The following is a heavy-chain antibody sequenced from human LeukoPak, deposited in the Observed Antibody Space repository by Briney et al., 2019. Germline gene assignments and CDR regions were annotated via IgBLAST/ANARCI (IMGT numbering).Heavy chain of an antibody. Sequence: PSETLSLTCAVYGGSFSGYYWSWIRQPPGKGLEWIGEINHSGSINYNPSLKSRVTISVDTSKNQFSLKLSSVTAADTAVYYCARKLRFWSGYYTYWFDPWGQGTLVTVSS. J-gene: IGHJ5*02. CDR3: ARKLRFWSGYYTYWFDP. CDR2: INHSGSI. V-gene: IGHV4-34*01. CDR1: GGSFSGYY. D-gene: IGHD3-3*01.